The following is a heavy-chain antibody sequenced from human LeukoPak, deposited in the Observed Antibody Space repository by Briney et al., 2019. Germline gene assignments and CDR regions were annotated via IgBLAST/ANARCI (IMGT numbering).Heavy chain of an antibody. V-gene: IGHV4-34*01. CDR3: ARARDYYDSSGYYLYYFDY. CDR2: INHSGST. CDR1: GGSFSGYY. Sequence: KPSETLSLTCAVYGGSFSGYYWSWIRQPPGKGLEWIGEINHSGSTNYNPSLKSRVTISVDTSKNQFSLKLSSVTAADTAVYYCARARDYYDSSGYYLYYFDYWGQGTLVTVYS. D-gene: IGHD3-22*01. J-gene: IGHJ4*02.